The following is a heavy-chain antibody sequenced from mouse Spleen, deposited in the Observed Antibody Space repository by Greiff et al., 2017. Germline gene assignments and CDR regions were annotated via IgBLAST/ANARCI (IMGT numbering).Heavy chain of an antibody. D-gene: IGHD2-3*01. CDR1: GFTFSDYG. J-gene: IGHJ2*01. Sequence: EVKLMESGGGLVKPGGSLKLSCAASGFTFSDYGMHWVRQAPEKGLEWVAYISSGSSTIYYADTVKGRFTISRDNAKNTLFLQMTSLRSEDTAMYYCARGWLLPPDYWGQGTTLTVSS. CDR3: ARGWLLPPDY. CDR2: ISSGSSTI. V-gene: IGHV5-17*01.